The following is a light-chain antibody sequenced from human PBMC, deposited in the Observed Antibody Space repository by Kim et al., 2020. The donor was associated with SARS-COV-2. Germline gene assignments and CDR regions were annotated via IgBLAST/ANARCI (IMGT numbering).Light chain of an antibody. Sequence: VSPGQTASYTCSGDKLGDKYASWYQQKPGQSPVVVIFRDNRRPSGIPERFSGSNSGNTATLTISGTQAMDEYDYYCQAWHRSIYVFGTGTKVTVL. CDR2: RDN. V-gene: IGLV3-1*01. CDR1: KLGDKY. J-gene: IGLJ1*01. CDR3: QAWHRSIYV.